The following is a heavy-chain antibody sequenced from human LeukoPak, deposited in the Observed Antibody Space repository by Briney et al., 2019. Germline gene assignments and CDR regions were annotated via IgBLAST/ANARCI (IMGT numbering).Heavy chain of an antibody. CDR3: ARDGPYDDYVDAFDI. J-gene: IGHJ3*02. D-gene: IGHD4-17*01. Sequence: SETLSLTCTVSGGSISSYYWSWIRQPPAERREGIGYIYYSGSTTYNPSLKRRVTISVDTSKNQSSLKLSSVTAADTAVYYCARDGPYDDYVDAFDIWGQGTMVTVSS. CDR1: GGSISSYY. CDR2: IYYSGST. V-gene: IGHV4-59*01.